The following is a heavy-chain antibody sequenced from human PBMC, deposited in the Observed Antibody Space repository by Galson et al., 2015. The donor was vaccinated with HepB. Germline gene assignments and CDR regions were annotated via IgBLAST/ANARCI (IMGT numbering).Heavy chain of an antibody. CDR3: ARGGVLLWFGDYYGMDV. Sequence: SVKVSCKASGGTLSSYAISWVRQAPGQGLEWMGGIIPIFGTANYAQKFQGRVTIPADKSTSTAYKELGSLRYEDTAVYYCARGGVLLWFGDYYGMDVWGQGTTVTVSS. CDR1: GGTLSSYA. V-gene: IGHV1-69*06. CDR2: IIPIFGTA. D-gene: IGHD3-10*01. J-gene: IGHJ6*02.